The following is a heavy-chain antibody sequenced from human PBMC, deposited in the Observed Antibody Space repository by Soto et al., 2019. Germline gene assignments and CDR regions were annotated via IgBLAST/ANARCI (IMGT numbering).Heavy chain of an antibody. CDR2: IKNRSGGYTT. V-gene: IGHV3-72*01. CDR3: ADVKWSGYYLP. Sequence: EVQLVESGGGLVQPGGSLRLSCAASGFSLSDHYMDWVRQAPGKGLEWVGRIKNRSGGYTTEYAASVKGRFTISRDDSKNSLYLQMDSVTSEDAAVYYCADVKWSGYYLPWGQGTLVTVSS. CDR1: GFSLSDHY. J-gene: IGHJ4*02. D-gene: IGHD3-3*01.